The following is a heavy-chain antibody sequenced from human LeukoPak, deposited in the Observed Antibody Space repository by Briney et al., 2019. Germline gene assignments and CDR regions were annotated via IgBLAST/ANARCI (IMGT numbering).Heavy chain of an antibody. Sequence: GGSLRLSCAASGFTFSSYAMGWVRQAPGKGLEWVSAISGSGGSTYYADSVEGRFTISRDNSKNTLYLQMNSLRAEDTAVYYCAKSKQGGWYSGDYWGQGTLVTVSS. V-gene: IGHV3-23*01. CDR3: AKSKQGGWYSGDY. D-gene: IGHD6-19*01. CDR2: ISGSGGST. CDR1: GFTFSSYA. J-gene: IGHJ4*02.